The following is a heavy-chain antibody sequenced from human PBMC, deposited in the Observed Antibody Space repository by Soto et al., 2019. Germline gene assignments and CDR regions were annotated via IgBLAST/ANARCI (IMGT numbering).Heavy chain of an antibody. CDR2: MNPNNGDS. Sequence: PSVKVSCKASGYTFTGYYIHWVWQAPGHGLEWVGWMNPNNGDSKYAQKFQGRVSMTRDMSITTAYLTLTSLRSDDTALFSCARARVASPRPLLDPWGQVTLVTVSS. J-gene: IGHJ5*02. D-gene: IGHD2-15*01. V-gene: IGHV1-2*02. CDR3: ARARVASPRPLLDP. CDR1: GYTFTGYY.